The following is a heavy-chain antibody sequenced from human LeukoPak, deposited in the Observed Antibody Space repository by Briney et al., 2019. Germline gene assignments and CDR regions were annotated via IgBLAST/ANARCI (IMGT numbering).Heavy chain of an antibody. Sequence: SETLSLTCTVSGGSISSSSYYWGWIRQPPGKGLEWIGSIYYSGSTYYDPSLKSRVTISVDTSKNQFSLKLSSVTAADTAVYYCAGSGYQLLYNWFDPWGQGTLVTVSS. CDR2: IYYSGST. CDR1: GGSISSSSYY. D-gene: IGHD2-2*01. V-gene: IGHV4-39*07. J-gene: IGHJ5*02. CDR3: AGSGYQLLYNWFDP.